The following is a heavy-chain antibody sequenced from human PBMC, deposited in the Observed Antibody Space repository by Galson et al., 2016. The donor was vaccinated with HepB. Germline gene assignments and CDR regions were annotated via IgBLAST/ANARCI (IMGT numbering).Heavy chain of an antibody. CDR3: SKAYSGGSPYRAFDF. J-gene: IGHJ3*01. CDR2: FDSHTGWT. Sequence: SLRLSCAASGFSFSTYTMGWVRQAPGKGLEWVSTFDSHTGWTLHADSVKGLFTISRDTSKNTLYLQMNSLRVEDTAIYYCSKAYSGGSPYRAFDFRGQGTVVTVSP. V-gene: IGHV3-23*01. CDR1: GFSFSTYT. D-gene: IGHD2-15*01.